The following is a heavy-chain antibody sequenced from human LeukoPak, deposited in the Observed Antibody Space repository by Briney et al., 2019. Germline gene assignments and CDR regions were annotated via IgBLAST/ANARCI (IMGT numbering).Heavy chain of an antibody. Sequence: ASVKVSCKASAYTFTGYYMHWVRQAPGQGLEWMGWIYPNSGGTNYAQKFQGRVTMTRDTSISTAYMELSRLRSEDTAVYYCARDGVGYNWNDPFDYWGQGTLVTVSS. CDR2: IYPNSGGT. V-gene: IGHV1-2*02. D-gene: IGHD1-20*01. J-gene: IGHJ4*02. CDR1: AYTFTGYY. CDR3: ARDGVGYNWNDPFDY.